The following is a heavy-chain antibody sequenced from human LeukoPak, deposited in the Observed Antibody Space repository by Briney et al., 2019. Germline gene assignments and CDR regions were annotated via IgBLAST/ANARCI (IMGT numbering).Heavy chain of an antibody. D-gene: IGHD3-22*01. CDR3: AKYDSSGYYYGRADY. J-gene: IGHJ4*02. CDR2: ISYDGSNK. V-gene: IGHV3-30*18. Sequence: GGSLRLSCAASGFTFSSYGMHWVRQALGKGLAWVAVISYDGSNKYYADSVKGRFTISRDNSKNTLYLQMNSLRAEDTAVYYCAKYDSSGYYYGRADYWGQGTLVTVSS. CDR1: GFTFSSYG.